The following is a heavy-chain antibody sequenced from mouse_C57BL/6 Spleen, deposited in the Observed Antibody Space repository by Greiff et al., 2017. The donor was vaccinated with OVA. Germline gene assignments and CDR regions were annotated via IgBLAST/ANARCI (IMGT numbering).Heavy chain of an antibody. J-gene: IGHJ4*01. CDR1: GYSFTGYY. CDR3: AREYYGSSYYAMDY. CDR2: INPSTGGT. V-gene: IGHV1-42*01. Sequence: EVQLQQSGPELVKPGASVKISCKASGYSFTGYYMNWVKQSPEKSLEWIGEINPSTGGTTYNQKFKAKATLTVDKSSSTAYMQLKSLTSEDSAVYYCAREYYGSSYYAMDYWGQGTSVTVSS. D-gene: IGHD1-1*01.